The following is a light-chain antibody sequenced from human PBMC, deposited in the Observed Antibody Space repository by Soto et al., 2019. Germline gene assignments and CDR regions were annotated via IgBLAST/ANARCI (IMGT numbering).Light chain of an antibody. CDR3: QTWGSGIPVV. J-gene: IGLJ2*01. CDR1: SGHSSYA. Sequence: QSVLTQSPSASASLGASVKLTCTLSSGHSSYAIAWHQQQPEKGPRYLMKLNSDGSHSKGDGIPDRFSGSSSGAERYLTISRLQSEDEADYYCQTWGSGIPVVFGGGTQLTVL. V-gene: IGLV4-69*01. CDR2: LNSDGSH.